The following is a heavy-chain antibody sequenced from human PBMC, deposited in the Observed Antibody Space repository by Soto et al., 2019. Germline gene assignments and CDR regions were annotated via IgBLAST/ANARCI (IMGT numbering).Heavy chain of an antibody. J-gene: IGHJ4*02. V-gene: IGHV3-66*01. CDR2: IYSGGST. D-gene: IGHD3-10*01. CDR3: AREVGHYYESGGYYFDY. Sequence: EVQVVESGGGLVQPGGSLRLSCAASGFTVSTNYISWVRQAPGKGLECVSVIYSGGSTYYADSVNGRFTISRDNSKNTLYLQMNSLRAEDTAVYYCAREVGHYYESGGYYFDYWGQGTLVTVSS. CDR1: GFTVSTNY.